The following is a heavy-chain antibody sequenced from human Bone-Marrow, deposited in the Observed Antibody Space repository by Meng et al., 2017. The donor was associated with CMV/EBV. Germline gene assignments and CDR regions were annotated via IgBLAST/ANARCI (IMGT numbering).Heavy chain of an antibody. J-gene: IGHJ5*02. Sequence: ASVKVSCKASGYTFTSYDINWVRQATGQGLEWMGWMNPNSGNTGYAQKFQGRVTMTRNTSISTAYMELSSLRSEDTAIYYCTRGRGSTHKGNWFDPWGQGTLVTVSS. CDR2: MNPNSGNT. CDR1: GYTFTSYD. V-gene: IGHV1-8*01. CDR3: TRGRGSTHKGNWFDP. D-gene: IGHD3-10*01.